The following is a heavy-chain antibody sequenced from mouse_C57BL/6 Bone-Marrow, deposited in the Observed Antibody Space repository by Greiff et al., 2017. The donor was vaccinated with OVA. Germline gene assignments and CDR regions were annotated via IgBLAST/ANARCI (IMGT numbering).Heavy chain of an antibody. Sequence: EVQLVESGAGLVKPGGSLKLSCAASGFTFSSYAMSWVRQTPEKRLEWVAYISSGGDYIYYADTVKGRFTISRDNARNTLYLQMSSLKSEDTAMYYCTRGGHYYGSRRYFDVWGTGTTVTVSS. CDR3: TRGGHYYGSRRYFDV. D-gene: IGHD1-1*01. CDR2: ISSGGDYI. V-gene: IGHV5-9-1*02. J-gene: IGHJ1*03. CDR1: GFTFSSYA.